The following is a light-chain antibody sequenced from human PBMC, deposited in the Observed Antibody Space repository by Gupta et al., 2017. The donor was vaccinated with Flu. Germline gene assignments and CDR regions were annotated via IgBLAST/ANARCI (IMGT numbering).Light chain of an antibody. J-gene: IGLJ2*01. CDR1: NIGSKN. CDR2: DDS. Sequence: SYVLTQSPPVSVAPGQTARIACGGNNIGSKNVHWYQQQPGQAPVLVVADDSARPSEIPERISVSKSGNTATLTITRVEAGDEADYYCQVWDNSGDPVIFGGGTRLTVL. CDR3: QVWDNSGDPVI. V-gene: IGLV3-21*02.